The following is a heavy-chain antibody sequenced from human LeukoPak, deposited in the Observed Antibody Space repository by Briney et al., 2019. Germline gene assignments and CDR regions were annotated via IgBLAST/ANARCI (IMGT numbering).Heavy chain of an antibody. V-gene: IGHV4-4*02. J-gene: IGHJ4*02. Sequence: SGTLSLTCVVSVGSINNTNRWTLVRQPPGKGLEWIGEVNLQGSTNYNPSLKSRVAISVDKSENHISLKLTSVTAADTAVYYCAREVRPYRLLDYPGQGTLVTVAS. CDR2: VNLQGST. CDR3: AREVRPYRLLDY. D-gene: IGHD2-2*01. CDR1: VGSINNTNR.